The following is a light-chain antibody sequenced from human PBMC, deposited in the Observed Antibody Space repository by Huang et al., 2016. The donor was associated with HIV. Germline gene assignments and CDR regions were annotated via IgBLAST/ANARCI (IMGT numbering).Light chain of an antibody. Sequence: DIVMTQSPDSLVVSLGERATINCQSSQIISYNSNNKHYLAWYQQKPGQPPKLLIYWASTRESGVPDRFTGSGSGTDFTLTISSLQAEDVAVYYCQQYYITPLTVGGGTKVEI. J-gene: IGKJ4*01. CDR1: QIISYNSNNKHY. CDR3: QQYYITPLT. CDR2: WAS. V-gene: IGKV4-1*01.